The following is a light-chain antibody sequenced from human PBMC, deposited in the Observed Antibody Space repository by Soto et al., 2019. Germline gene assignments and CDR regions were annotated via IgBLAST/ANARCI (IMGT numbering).Light chain of an antibody. CDR2: EVN. V-gene: IGLV2-14*01. CDR1: SGDVGSYTY. CDR3: SSYTSSTTLYG. Sequence: QSVLPQPAAVSGSPSQSITISCTRASGDVGSYTYVSWYLQHPGKAPKLMIYEVNNRPSGVSNRFSGSKSGNTASLTISGLQAEDVADSYCSSYTSSTTLYGFGPGTNATV. J-gene: IGLJ1*01.